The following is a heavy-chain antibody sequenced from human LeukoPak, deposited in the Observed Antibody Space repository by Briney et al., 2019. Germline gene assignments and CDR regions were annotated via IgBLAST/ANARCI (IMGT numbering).Heavy chain of an antibody. Sequence: SETLSLTCTVSGGSISSYYWGWIRQPPGKGLEWIGNIYYSGSTSYSPSLKSRVTISIDTSKNQFSLKLSSVTAADTAVYYCTRRRFGSAWRDYWGQGTLVIASS. CDR2: IYYSGST. CDR3: TRRRFGSAWRDY. V-gene: IGHV4-39*01. J-gene: IGHJ4*02. D-gene: IGHD6-19*01. CDR1: GGSISSYY.